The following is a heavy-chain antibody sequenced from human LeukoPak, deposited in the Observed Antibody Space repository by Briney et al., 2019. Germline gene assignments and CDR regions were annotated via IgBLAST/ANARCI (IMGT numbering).Heavy chain of an antibody. D-gene: IGHD3-3*01. Sequence: GGSQRLXCAASGFTFSSYWMSWVRQAPGKGLERVANIKQDGSEKYYVDSVKGRFTISRDNAKNSLYLQMNSLRAEDTAVYYCARDRRITIFGVVRRGDYFDYWGQGTLVTVSS. CDR3: ARDRRITIFGVVRRGDYFDY. CDR1: GFTFSSYW. CDR2: IKQDGSEK. V-gene: IGHV3-7*01. J-gene: IGHJ4*02.